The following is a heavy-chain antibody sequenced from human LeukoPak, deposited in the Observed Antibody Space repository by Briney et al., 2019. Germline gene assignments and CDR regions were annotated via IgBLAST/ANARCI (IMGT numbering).Heavy chain of an antibody. CDR3: ATPRYDSSGYYYSD. Sequence: ASVNVSCKASGYTFIDYTMHWLRQAPGQRLDWMGWINGGSGNTKYSPEFQGRVTITRDTSASTGYMELSSLRSEDTAVYYCATPRYDSSGYYYSDGGQEPLVTVSS. CDR1: GYTFIDYT. D-gene: IGHD3-22*01. V-gene: IGHV1-3*01. CDR2: INGGSGNT. J-gene: IGHJ4*02.